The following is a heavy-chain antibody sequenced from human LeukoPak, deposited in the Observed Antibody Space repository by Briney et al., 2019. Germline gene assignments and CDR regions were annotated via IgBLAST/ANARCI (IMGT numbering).Heavy chain of an antibody. CDR3: ARAGGGYYYDSSAYAFDI. J-gene: IGHJ3*02. CDR2: IYYSGST. CDR1: GGSISSYY. V-gene: IGHV4-59*01. D-gene: IGHD3-22*01. Sequence: SETLSLTCTVSGGSISSYYWSWIRQPPGKGLEWIGYIYYSGSTNYNPSLKSRVTISVDTSKNQFSLKLSSVTAADTAVYYCARAGGGYYYDSSAYAFDIWGQGTMVTVSS.